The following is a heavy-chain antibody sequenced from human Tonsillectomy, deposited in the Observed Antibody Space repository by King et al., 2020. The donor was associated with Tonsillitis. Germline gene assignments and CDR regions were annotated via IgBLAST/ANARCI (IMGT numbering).Heavy chain of an antibody. D-gene: IGHD2-2*01. CDR2: IDPSDSYT. CDR3: ARPGEDCGSTSCFYAMDV. J-gene: IGHJ6*02. Sequence: QLVQSGAEVKKPGESLRISCKGSGYSFTNYWITWVRQMPGKGLEWMGRIDPSDSYTNYSPSFQGHVTISADKSISTSYLQWSSLKASDTAMYYCARPGEDCGSTSCFYAMDVWGQGTTVTVSS. V-gene: IGHV5-10-1*03. CDR1: GYSFTNYW.